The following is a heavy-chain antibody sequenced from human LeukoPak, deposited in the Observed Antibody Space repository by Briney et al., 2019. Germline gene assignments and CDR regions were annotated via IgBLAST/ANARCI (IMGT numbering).Heavy chain of an antibody. D-gene: IGHD6-13*01. V-gene: IGHV4-39*01. CDR2: IYYSGST. CDR3: ASSRRYSSSWYLWGTYFDY. Sequence: PSETLSLTCTVSGGSISSSSYYWGWIRQPPGKGLEWIGSIYYSGSTYYNPSLKSRVTISVDTSKNQFSLKLSSVTAADTAVYYCASSRRYSSSWYLWGTYFDYWGQGTLVTVSS. CDR1: GGSISSSSYY. J-gene: IGHJ4*02.